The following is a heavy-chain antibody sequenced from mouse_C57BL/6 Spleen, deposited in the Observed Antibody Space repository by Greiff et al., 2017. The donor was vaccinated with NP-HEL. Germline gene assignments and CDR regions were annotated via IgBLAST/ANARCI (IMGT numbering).Heavy chain of an antibody. Sequence: EVKLMESGPGLVKPSQSLSLTCSVTGYSITSGYYWNWIRQFPGNKLEWMGYISYDGSNNYNPSLKNRIPITRDTSKNQFFLKLNSVTTEDTATYYCAREGYGNYDYAMDYWGQGTSVTVSS. V-gene: IGHV3-6*01. J-gene: IGHJ4*01. CDR2: ISYDGSN. CDR1: GYSITSGYY. D-gene: IGHD2-1*01. CDR3: AREGYGNYDYAMDY.